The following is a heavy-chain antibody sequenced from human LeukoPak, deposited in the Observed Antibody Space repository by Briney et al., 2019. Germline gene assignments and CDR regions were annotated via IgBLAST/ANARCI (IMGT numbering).Heavy chain of an antibody. D-gene: IGHD5-24*01. CDR3: ARTSRDGYNYYFDY. CDR1: GGSISSGGYY. J-gene: IGHJ4*02. V-gene: IGHV4-31*03. Sequence: PSETLSLTRTVSGGSISSGGYYWSWIRQHPGKGLEWIGYIYYSGSTYYNPSLKSRVTISVDTSKNQFSLKLSSVTAADTAVYYCARTSRDGYNYYFDYWGQGTLVTVSS. CDR2: IYYSGST.